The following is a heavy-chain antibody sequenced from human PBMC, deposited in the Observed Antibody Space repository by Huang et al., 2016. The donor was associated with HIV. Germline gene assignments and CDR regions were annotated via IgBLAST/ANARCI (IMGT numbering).Heavy chain of an antibody. V-gene: IGHV3-7*01. CDR1: TFTFGAYW. Sequence: VESGGRSVQPGGSIRLSWVGSTFTFGAYWMSWVRKQPGKGLEGVANIKQDETEKYYVDSVKGRFNIARDNAKKVLFLEMDALRVEDTAIYFCATKTAGMDIWGQGTTVIVSS. CDR3: ATKTAGMDI. CDR2: IKQDETEK. J-gene: IGHJ6*02.